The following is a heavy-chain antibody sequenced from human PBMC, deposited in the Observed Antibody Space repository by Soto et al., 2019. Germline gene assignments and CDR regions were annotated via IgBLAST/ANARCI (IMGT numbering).Heavy chain of an antibody. CDR2: IYWDDDK. Sequence: QITLKESGPTLVRPTQTLTLTCTFSGFSLSTSGVGVGWIRQPPGKALEWLALIYWDDDKRYSPSLKSRLTITKDTSKNQVVLTMTNMDPVDTATYYCAHSRCGGDCLQSYSSHYYYRMDVWGQGTTVTVSS. CDR1: GFSLSTSGVG. J-gene: IGHJ6*02. V-gene: IGHV2-5*02. CDR3: AHSRCGGDCLQSYSSHYYYRMDV. D-gene: IGHD2-21*02.